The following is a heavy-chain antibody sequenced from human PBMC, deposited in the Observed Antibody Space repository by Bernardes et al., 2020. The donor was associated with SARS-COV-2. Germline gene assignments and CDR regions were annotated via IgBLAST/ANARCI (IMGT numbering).Heavy chain of an antibody. D-gene: IGHD3-22*01. CDR2: TSGRDGST. CDR3: AKMLFPYYYDNTGYL. CDR1: GFTFASFD. V-gene: IGHV3-23*01. Sequence: GGSLRLSCAASGFTFASFDMAWVRQAPGKGLEWVSTTSGRDGSTFYADAVKGRFTISRDNSKNTLYLFLSSLSVEDTAIYYCAKMLFPYYYDNTGYLWGQGTPVTVSS. J-gene: IGHJ5*02.